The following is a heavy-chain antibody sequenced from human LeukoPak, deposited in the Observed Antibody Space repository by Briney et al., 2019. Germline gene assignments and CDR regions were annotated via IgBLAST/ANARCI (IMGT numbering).Heavy chain of an antibody. CDR3: TSRGGATLGLFSDY. J-gene: IGHJ4*02. D-gene: IGHD1-26*01. V-gene: IGHV3-73*01. Sequence: GGSLRLSCAAAGFTFSGSAMHWVRQATGKGLEWVSRNRSKANSYATAYAASVKGRFTISRDDSKNTAYLQMNSLKTEDTAVYYCTSRGGATLGLFSDYWGQGTLVTVSS. CDR2: NRSKANSYAT. CDR1: GFTFSGSA.